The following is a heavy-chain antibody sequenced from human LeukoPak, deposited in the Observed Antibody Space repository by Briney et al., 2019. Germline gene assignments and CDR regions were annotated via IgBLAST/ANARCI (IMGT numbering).Heavy chain of an antibody. CDR2: IYHSGST. J-gene: IGHJ4*02. V-gene: IGHV4-4*02. Sequence: PSGTLSLTCAVSGASISSSNWWSWVRQPPGKGLEWIGEIYHSGSTNYNPSLKSRVTISVDKSKNQFSLKLSSVTAADTAVYYCARGSARYFDWLFGYFDYWGQGTLVTVSS. CDR1: GASISSSNW. CDR3: ARGSARYFDWLFGYFDY. D-gene: IGHD3-9*01.